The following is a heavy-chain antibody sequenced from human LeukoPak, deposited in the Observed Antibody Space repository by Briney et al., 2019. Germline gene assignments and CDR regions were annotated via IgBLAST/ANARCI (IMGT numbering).Heavy chain of an antibody. CDR2: IDYSGKT. Sequence: PSQTLSLTCSVSGVSISGRGYWGWIRQHPGKGLEWIGYIDYSGKTYYKPSLQSRVIISADTSQNQFTLKVSSVTAADTAVYYCATGYGPGWFDAWGQGAVVTVSS. D-gene: IGHD3-9*01. J-gene: IGHJ5*02. CDR3: ATGYGPGWFDA. CDR1: GVSISGRGY. V-gene: IGHV4-31*03.